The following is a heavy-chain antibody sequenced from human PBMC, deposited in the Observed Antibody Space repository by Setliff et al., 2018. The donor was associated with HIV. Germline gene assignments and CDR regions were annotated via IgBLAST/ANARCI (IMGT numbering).Heavy chain of an antibody. J-gene: IGHJ4*02. V-gene: IGHV4-61*02. Sequence: SETLSLTCTVSGGSISSGSYYWSWIGQPAGKGLEWIGRIYTSGSTNYNPSLKSRVTISVDTSKNQFPLKLSSVTAADTAVYYCARVSAYYDSSGYFDYWGQGTLVTVSS. CDR1: GGSISSGSYY. CDR2: IYTSGST. D-gene: IGHD3-22*01. CDR3: ARVSAYYDSSGYFDY.